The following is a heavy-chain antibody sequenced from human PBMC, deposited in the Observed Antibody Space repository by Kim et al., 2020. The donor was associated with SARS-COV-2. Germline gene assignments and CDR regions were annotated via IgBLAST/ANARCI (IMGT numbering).Heavy chain of an antibody. V-gene: IGHV3-21*01. J-gene: IGHJ4*02. CDR3: ATIHGAAAGANFDY. D-gene: IGHD6-13*01. Sequence: GGSLRLSCAASGFTFSSYSMNWVRQAPGKGLEWVSSISSSSSYIYYADSVKGRFTISRDNAKNSLYLQMNSLRAEDTAVYYCATIHGAAAGANFDYWGQGTLVTVSS. CDR2: ISSSSSYI. CDR1: GFTFSSYS.